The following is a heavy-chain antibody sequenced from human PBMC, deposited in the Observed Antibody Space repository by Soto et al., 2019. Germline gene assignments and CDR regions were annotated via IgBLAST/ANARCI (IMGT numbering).Heavy chain of an antibody. CDR1: GYTFTGYY. CDR2: INPNSGGT. D-gene: IGHD3-22*01. J-gene: IGHJ2*01. Sequence: ASVKVSCKASGYTFTGYYMHWVRQAPGQGLEWMGWINPNSGGTNYAQKFQGRVTMTRDTSISTAYMELSRLRSDDTAVYYCARERYYDSSGYYRLWYFDLWGRGTLVTVS. V-gene: IGHV1-2*02. CDR3: ARERYYDSSGYYRLWYFDL.